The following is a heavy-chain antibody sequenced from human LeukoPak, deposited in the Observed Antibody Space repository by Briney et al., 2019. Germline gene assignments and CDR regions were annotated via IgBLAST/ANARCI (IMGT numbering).Heavy chain of an antibody. CDR3: ARQVLEWALIVVVPAALLDY. CDR1: GGSISSSSYY. V-gene: IGHV4-39*01. CDR2: IYYSGST. J-gene: IGHJ4*02. D-gene: IGHD2-2*01. Sequence: SSETLSLTCTVSGGSISSSSYYWGWIRQPPGKGLEWIGSIYYSGSTYYNPSLKSRVTISVDTSNNQFSLKLSSVTAADTAVYYCARQVLEWALIVVVPAALLDYWGQGTLVTVSS.